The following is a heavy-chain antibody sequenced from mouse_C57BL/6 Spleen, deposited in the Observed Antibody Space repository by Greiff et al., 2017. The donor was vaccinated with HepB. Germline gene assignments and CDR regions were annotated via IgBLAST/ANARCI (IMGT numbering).Heavy chain of an antibody. Sequence: VQGVESGAELARPGASVKLSCKASGYTFTSYGISWVKQRTGQGLEWIGEIYPRSGNTYYNEKFKGKATLTADKSSSTAYMELRSLTSEDSAVYFCARREYDDAMDYWGQGTSVTVSS. CDR2: IYPRSGNT. V-gene: IGHV1-81*01. CDR3: ARREYDDAMDY. J-gene: IGHJ4*01. CDR1: GYTFTSYG. D-gene: IGHD2-3*01.